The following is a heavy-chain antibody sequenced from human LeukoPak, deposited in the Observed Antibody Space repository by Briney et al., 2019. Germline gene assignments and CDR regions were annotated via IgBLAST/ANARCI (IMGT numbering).Heavy chain of an antibody. J-gene: IGHJ4*02. V-gene: IGHV1-2*02. Sequence: GASVKVSCKTSGYTFTGYYMHWVRQAPGQGLEWMGWINPNSGGTNYAQKFQGRVTMTRDTSISTAYMELSRLRSHDTAVYYCARVRLGDGSGKGLDYWGQGTLVNVSS. CDR2: INPNSGGT. D-gene: IGHD3-10*01. CDR1: GYTFTGYY. CDR3: ARVRLGDGSGKGLDY.